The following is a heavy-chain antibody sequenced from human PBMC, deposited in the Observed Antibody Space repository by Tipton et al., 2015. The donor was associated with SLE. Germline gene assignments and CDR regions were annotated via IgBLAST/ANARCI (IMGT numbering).Heavy chain of an antibody. D-gene: IGHD2-2*02. J-gene: IGHJ3*02. CDR3: ARDQAHCSSTSCYTAFDI. CDR2: IYYSGST. V-gene: IGHV4-59*01. CDR1: GGSISSYY. Sequence: LTCTVSGGSISSYYWSWIRQPPGKGLEWIGYIYYSGSTNYNPSLKSRVTISVDTSKNQFSLKLSSVTAADTAVYYCARDQAHCSSTSCYTAFDIWGQETMVTVSS.